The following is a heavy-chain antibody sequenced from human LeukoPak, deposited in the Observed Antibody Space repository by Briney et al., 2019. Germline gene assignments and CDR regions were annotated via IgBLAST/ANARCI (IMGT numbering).Heavy chain of an antibody. J-gene: IGHJ4*02. D-gene: IGHD2-21*01. V-gene: IGHV3-23*01. CDR2: ISGSGGDT. CDR3: AKGHLSILFPFDS. CDR1: GFTFSSHA. Sequence: PGGSLRLSCAASGFTFSSHAMSWVRQAPGQGLEWVSGISGSGGDTYHAGSVKGRFTISRDNSKNALYLQMNSLGADDTAVYYCAKGHLSILFPFDSWGQGTLVTVSS.